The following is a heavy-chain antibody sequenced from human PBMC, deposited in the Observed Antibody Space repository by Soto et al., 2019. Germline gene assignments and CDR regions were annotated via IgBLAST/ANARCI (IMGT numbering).Heavy chain of an antibody. D-gene: IGHD2-15*01. J-gene: IGHJ4*02. V-gene: IGHV4-39*01. Sequence: SETLSLTCTVSGGSISSSSYYWGWIRQPPGKGLEWIGSIYYSGSTYYNPSLKSRVTISVDTSKNQFSLKLSSVTAADTAVYYCAGAVAAYTFDYWGQGTLVTVSS. CDR1: GGSISSSSYY. CDR2: IYYSGST. CDR3: AGAVAAYTFDY.